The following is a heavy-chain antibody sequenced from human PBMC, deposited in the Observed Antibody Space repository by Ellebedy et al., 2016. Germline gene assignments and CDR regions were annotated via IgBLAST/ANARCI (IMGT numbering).Heavy chain of an antibody. CDR3: ARDLNSAGDY. J-gene: IGHJ4*02. Sequence: GGSLRLSCAASGFTFSNNAMAWVRQAPGKGLQWVSTIGGRGGGTYYADSVKGRFTISRENTKNTLYLQMNSLRAEDTGVYYCARDLNSAGDYWGQGTLVTVSS. V-gene: IGHV3-23*01. CDR1: GFTFSNNA. CDR2: IGGRGGGT. D-gene: IGHD1-26*01.